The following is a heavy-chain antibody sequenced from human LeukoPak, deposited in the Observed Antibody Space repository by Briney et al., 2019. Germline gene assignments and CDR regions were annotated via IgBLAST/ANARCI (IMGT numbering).Heavy chain of an antibody. CDR2: IIPIFGIA. D-gene: IGHD2-2*01. CDR1: GGTFSSYA. CDR3: ARDSGSSTSCCYYYYYGMDV. Sequence: SVKVSCKASGGTFSSYAISWVRQAPGQGLEWMGRIIPIFGIANYAQKFQGRVTITADKSTSRAYMELSSLRSEDTAVYYCARDSGSSTSCCYYYYYGMDVWGQGTTVTVSS. V-gene: IGHV1-69*04. J-gene: IGHJ6*02.